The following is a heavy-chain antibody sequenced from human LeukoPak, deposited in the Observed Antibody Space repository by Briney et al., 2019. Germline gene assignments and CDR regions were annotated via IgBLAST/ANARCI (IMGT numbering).Heavy chain of an antibody. V-gene: IGHV5-51*01. CDR1: GDSFTNYW. J-gene: IGHJ4*02. CDR2: IYPGDSAT. CDR3: ATVTGDDYSDY. Sequence: GESLKIFCKASGDSFTNYWISWGRQMPGKGLEWMGIIYPGDSATRYSPSFQGQVAISADKSISTAYLQWSSLKASYTAMYFCATVTGDDYSDYWGQGTLVTVSS. D-gene: IGHD5-24*01.